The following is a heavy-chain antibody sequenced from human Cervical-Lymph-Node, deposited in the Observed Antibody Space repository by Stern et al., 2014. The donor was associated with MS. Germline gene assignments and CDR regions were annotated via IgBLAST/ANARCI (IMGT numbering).Heavy chain of an antibody. V-gene: IGHV1-2*02. CDR3: AENMDV. J-gene: IGHJ6*02. CDR1: GYTFTDYY. Sequence: VQLVESGAEVKKPGASVTVSCKPSGYTFTDYYIYWLRQAPGQGPERMGRISPKNGDTNYAPRFQGRVTMTRDTSISIVYLEVTRLRFDDTAVYYCAENMDVWGQGTTVTVSS. CDR2: ISPKNGDT.